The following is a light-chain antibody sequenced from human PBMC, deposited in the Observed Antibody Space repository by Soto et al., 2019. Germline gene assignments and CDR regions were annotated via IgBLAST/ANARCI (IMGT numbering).Light chain of an antibody. CDR1: QSGSSSY. V-gene: IGKV3-20*01. CDR2: GAS. CDR3: QQYGSSPPNT. J-gene: IGKJ2*01. Sequence: IVLTQSPGTLSLSPGERATLSCRASQSGSSSYLAWYQQKPGQAPRVLIYGASSRATGIPDRFSGSGSGTDFTLTISRLEPEDFAVYYCQQYGSSPPNTFGQGTKLQIK.